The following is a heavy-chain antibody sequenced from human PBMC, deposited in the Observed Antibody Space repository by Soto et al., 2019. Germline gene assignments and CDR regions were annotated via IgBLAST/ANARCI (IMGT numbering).Heavy chain of an antibody. V-gene: IGHV4-59*01. CDR3: ARAPRGNYGYPSYFDY. J-gene: IGHJ4*02. CDR1: GGSIRSYY. D-gene: IGHD3-10*01. Sequence: SETLSLTCTVSGGSIRSYYLSWIRQPPGKGLEWIGYIYYSGSTNYNPSLKSRVTISVDTSKNQFSLKLSSVTAADTAVYYCARAPRGNYGYPSYFDYWGQGTLVTVSS. CDR2: IYYSGST.